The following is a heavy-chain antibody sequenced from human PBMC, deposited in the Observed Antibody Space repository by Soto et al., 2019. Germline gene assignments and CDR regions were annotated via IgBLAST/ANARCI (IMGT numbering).Heavy chain of an antibody. Sequence: EVQLLESGGGLVQPGGSLRLSCAASGFTFSSYAMSWVRQAPGKGLEWVSAISGSGGSTYYADSAKGRFTISRDNSKNTLYLQMNSLRAEDTAVYYCAKGRGSSSSGRYNWFDPWGQGTLVTVSS. J-gene: IGHJ5*02. D-gene: IGHD6-6*01. CDR2: ISGSGGST. CDR3: AKGRGSSSSGRYNWFDP. V-gene: IGHV3-23*01. CDR1: GFTFSSYA.